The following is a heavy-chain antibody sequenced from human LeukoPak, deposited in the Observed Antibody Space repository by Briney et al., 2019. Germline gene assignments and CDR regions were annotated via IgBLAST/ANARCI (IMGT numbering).Heavy chain of an antibody. D-gene: IGHD3-10*01. V-gene: IGHV4-4*07. J-gene: IGHJ5*02. CDR3: ARGDIIRGDYNWFDP. CDR1: TGPISSYY. CDR2: IYSSWGT. Sequence: PSETLSLTCTVSTGPISSYYCSWIRQPAGKGLEYIGRIYSSWGTNYSPSLKSRVNLSVDTSKNQFSLKLTSVTAADTAVYYCARGDIIRGDYNWFDPWGQGILVTVSS.